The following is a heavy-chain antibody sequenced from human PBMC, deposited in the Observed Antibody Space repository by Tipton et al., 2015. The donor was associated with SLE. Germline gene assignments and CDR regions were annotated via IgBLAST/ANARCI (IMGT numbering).Heavy chain of an antibody. V-gene: IGHV3-7*01. CDR3: ATDTSRASDF. Sequence: GSLRLSCAASGFSFSTYWMTWVRQAPGKGLEWVANIKKDGSRRYYVDSVEGRFTISRDNAKNSLYLQMNSLRAEDTAVYYCATDTSRASDFWGQGTMVTVSS. D-gene: IGHD2/OR15-2a*01. J-gene: IGHJ3*01. CDR1: GFSFSTYW. CDR2: IKKDGSRR.